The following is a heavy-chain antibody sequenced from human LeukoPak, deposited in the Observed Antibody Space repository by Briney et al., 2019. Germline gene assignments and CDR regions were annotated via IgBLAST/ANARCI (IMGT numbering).Heavy chain of an antibody. Sequence: SETLSLTCIVSGGSISSYFWSWIRQPAGKGLEWIGRVYSSGLTNYDPSLKSRVTMSVDTSKNQFSLRLNSVTVADSAVYFCARARGDSPRIYHYMDVWGKGTTVTVSS. CDR2: VYSSGLT. V-gene: IGHV4-4*07. J-gene: IGHJ6*03. D-gene: IGHD3-16*01. CDR3: ARARGDSPRIYHYMDV. CDR1: GGSISSYF.